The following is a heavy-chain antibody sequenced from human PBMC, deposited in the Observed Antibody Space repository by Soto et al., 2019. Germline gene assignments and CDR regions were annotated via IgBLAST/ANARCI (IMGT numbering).Heavy chain of an antibody. CDR3: TGDGGGLGSLSLFEC. J-gene: IGHJ1*01. CDR2: IYSGETT. CDR1: GFNVNSDY. V-gene: IGHV3-53*01. D-gene: IGHD3-16*01. Sequence: GGSLRLSGAASGFNVNSDYINWVRQTPWKGLEWVASIYSGETTYYADSVRGRFTISSDKSKNTLYFQLSSLRIEDTAVYYCTGDGGGLGSLSLFECWGRGGLVPVCS.